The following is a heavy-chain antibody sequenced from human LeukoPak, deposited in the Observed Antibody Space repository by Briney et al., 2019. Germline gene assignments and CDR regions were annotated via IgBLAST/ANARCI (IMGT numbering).Heavy chain of an antibody. CDR1: GVTFSNYD. V-gene: IGHV3-23*01. Sequence: PGGTLRLSCATSGVTFSNYDMSWVRQAPGKGLEWVSIISSGGTTYSADSVKGRFTVSRDNSKNTLYLQMESLRAEDTAVYYCSGTKNFYFDYWGQGTLVTVSS. J-gene: IGHJ4*02. CDR2: ISSGGTT. CDR3: SGTKNFYFDY. D-gene: IGHD1-26*01.